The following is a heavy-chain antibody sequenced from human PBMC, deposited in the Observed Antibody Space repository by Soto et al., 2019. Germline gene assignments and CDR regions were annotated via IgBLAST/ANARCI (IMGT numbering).Heavy chain of an antibody. Sequence: QVQLQQWGAGLLKPSETLSLTCAVHGWTFSGYYWSWVRQPPGKGLEWIGEINHNGGTNYNPSLESRITTSVDTSRNQFSLRLNSVTAADTAVYYCARGDWSTRFQNWGRGTLVTVSS. CDR2: INHNGGT. J-gene: IGHJ1*01. CDR1: GWTFSGYY. CDR3: ARGDWSTRFQN. V-gene: IGHV4-34*01. D-gene: IGHD3-3*01.